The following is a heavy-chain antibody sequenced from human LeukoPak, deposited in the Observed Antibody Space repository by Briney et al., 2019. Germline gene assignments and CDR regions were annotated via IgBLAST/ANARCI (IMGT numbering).Heavy chain of an antibody. CDR1: GFTFSRYW. J-gene: IGHJ4*02. CDR3: VSCGTTTCIIRFDH. V-gene: IGHV3-7*01. CDR2: IKEDGSEK. Sequence: PGGSLRLSCAASGFTFSRYWMNWVRQAPGKGQEWVASIKEDGSEKTYVDSVKGRFTISRDNAKNSLYLQMNSLRAEDTAVYYCVSCGTTTCIIRFDHWGQGTLVTVSS. D-gene: IGHD2-2*01.